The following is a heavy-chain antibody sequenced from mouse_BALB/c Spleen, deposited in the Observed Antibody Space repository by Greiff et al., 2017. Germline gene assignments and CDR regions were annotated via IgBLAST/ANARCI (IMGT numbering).Heavy chain of an antibody. CDR3: ARTITTVVAPFDY. CDR1: GYSITSDYA. Sequence: ESGPGLVKPSQSLSLTCTVTGYSITSDYAWNWIRQFPGNKLEWMGYISYSGSTSYNPSLKSRISITRDTSKNQFFLQLNSVTTEDTATYYCARTITTVVAPFDYWGQGTTLTVSS. D-gene: IGHD1-1*01. J-gene: IGHJ2*01. CDR2: ISYSGST. V-gene: IGHV3-2*02.